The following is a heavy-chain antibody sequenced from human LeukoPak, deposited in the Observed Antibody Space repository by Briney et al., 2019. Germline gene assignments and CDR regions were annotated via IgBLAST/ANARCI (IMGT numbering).Heavy chain of an antibody. CDR3: ARAGITGTTGWDY. J-gene: IGHJ4*02. V-gene: IGHV1-2*02. D-gene: IGHD1-7*01. Sequence: GASVKVSCKASGYTFTGYYMHWVRQAPAKGLEWMGWINPNSGGTNYAQKFQGRVTMTRDTSISTAYMELSRLRSDDTAVYYCARAGITGTTGWDYWGQGTLVTVSS. CDR1: GYTFTGYY. CDR2: INPNSGGT.